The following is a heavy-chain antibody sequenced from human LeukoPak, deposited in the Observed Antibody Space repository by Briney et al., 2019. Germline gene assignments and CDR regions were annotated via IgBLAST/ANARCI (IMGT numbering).Heavy chain of an antibody. J-gene: IGHJ4*02. Sequence: GGSLRLSCAVSGFTFSVSAMHWVRQASGKGLEWVGRIRSKSNSYATAYAASVKGRFTISRDDSKNTAYLQMNSLKTEDTAVYYCTRPDDYGDYWGQGTLVTVSS. CDR2: IRSKSNSYAT. CDR1: GFTFSVSA. CDR3: TRPDDYGDY. V-gene: IGHV3-73*01.